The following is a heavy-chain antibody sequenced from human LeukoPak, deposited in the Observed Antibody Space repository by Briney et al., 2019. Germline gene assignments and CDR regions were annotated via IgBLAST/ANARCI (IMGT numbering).Heavy chain of an antibody. CDR3: ARYYYDSGTDY. V-gene: IGHV4-59*01. Sequence: PSETLSLTCTVSGGSISSYYWSWIRQPPGKGLEWIGYIYYSGSTNYNPFLKSRVTISVDTSKNQFSLKLSSVTAADTAVYYCARYYYDSGTDYWGQGTLVTVSS. D-gene: IGHD3-22*01. CDR2: IYYSGST. J-gene: IGHJ4*02. CDR1: GGSISSYY.